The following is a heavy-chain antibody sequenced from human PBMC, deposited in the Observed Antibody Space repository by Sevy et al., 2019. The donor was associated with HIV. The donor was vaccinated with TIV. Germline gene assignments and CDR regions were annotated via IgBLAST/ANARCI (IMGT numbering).Heavy chain of an antibody. V-gene: IGHV3-9*01. CDR3: AKGVWFGELKSIFGAGRFDP. J-gene: IGHJ5*02. D-gene: IGHD3-10*01. CDR2: ISWNSGSI. CDR1: GFTFDDYA. Sequence: GGSLRLSCAASGFTFDDYAMHWVRQAPGKGLEWVSGISWNSGSIGYAHSVKGRFTISRDNAKNSLYLQMNSLRAEDTALYYCAKGVWFGELKSIFGAGRFDPWGQGTLVTVSS.